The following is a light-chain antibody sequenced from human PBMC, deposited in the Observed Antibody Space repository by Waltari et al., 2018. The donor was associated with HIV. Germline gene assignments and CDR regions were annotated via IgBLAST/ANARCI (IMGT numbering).Light chain of an antibody. CDR2: DAS. Sequence: DIQMTQSPSSLSASVGATVTISCRASQSVANRVNWYQQEPGKAPKVLIYDASRLQSGAPSRFTGGGSGTDFTLTIANLQPDDFVTYFCQQSYNYPLTFGPGTTV. J-gene: IGKJ3*01. CDR1: QSVANR. CDR3: QQSYNYPLT. V-gene: IGKV1-39*01.